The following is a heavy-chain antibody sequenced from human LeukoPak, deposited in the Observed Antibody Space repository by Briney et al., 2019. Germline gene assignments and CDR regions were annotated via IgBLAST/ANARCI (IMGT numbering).Heavy chain of an antibody. Sequence: GGSLRLSCAASGFTFSSYSMNWVRQAPGKGLEWVSSISSSSSYIYYADSVKGRFTISRDNAKNSLYLQMNSLRAEDTAVYYCATEGHYTVAFDIWGQGTMVTVSS. CDR1: GFTFSSYS. CDR2: ISSSSSYI. J-gene: IGHJ3*02. CDR3: ATEGHYTVAFDI. V-gene: IGHV3-21*01. D-gene: IGHD3-10*01.